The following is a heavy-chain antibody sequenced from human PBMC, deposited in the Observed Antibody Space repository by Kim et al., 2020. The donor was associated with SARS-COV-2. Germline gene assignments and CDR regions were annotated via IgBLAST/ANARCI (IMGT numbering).Heavy chain of an antibody. D-gene: IGHD3-3*01. V-gene: IGHV3-23*01. CDR2: ISGSGGST. J-gene: IGHJ6*02. CDR1: GFTFSSYA. Sequence: GGSLRLSCAASGFTFSSYAMSWVRQAPGKGLEWVSAISGSGGSTYYADSVKGRFTISRDNSKNTLYLQMNSLRAEDTAVYYCAKGGLITIFGVDGMDVWGQGTTVTVSS. CDR3: AKGGLITIFGVDGMDV.